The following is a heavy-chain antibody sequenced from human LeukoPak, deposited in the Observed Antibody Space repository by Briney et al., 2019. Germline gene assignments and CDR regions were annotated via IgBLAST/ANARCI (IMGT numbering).Heavy chain of an antibody. CDR2: ISSSSSYI. V-gene: IGHV3-21*01. D-gene: IGHD4-17*01. CDR1: GFTFSSYS. Sequence: GGSLRLSCAASGFTFSSYSMNWVRQAPGKGLEWVSSISSSSSYIYYADSVKGRFTIPRDNAKNSLYLQMNSLRAEDTAVYYCARGYGDYPGDYWGQGTLVTVSS. J-gene: IGHJ4*02. CDR3: ARGYGDYPGDY.